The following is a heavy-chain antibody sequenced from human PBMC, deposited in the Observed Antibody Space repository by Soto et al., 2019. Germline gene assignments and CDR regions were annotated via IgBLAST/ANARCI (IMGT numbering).Heavy chain of an antibody. CDR1: GGTFSSYA. V-gene: IGHV1-69*01. CDR2: IIPIFGTA. D-gene: IGHD5-18*01. J-gene: IGHJ4*02. Sequence: QVQLVQSGAEVKKPGSSVKVSCKASGGTFSSYAISWVRQAPGQGLEWMGGIIPIFGTANYAQKFQGRVTITADESTSTDYMELSSLRSEDTAVYYCARGGYSYGPLQNYSFDYWGQGTLVTVSS. CDR3: ARGGYSYGPLQNYSFDY.